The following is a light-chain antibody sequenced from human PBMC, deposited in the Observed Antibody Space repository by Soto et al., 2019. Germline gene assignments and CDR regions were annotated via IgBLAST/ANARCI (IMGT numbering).Light chain of an antibody. CDR3: QQYDNSPIT. J-gene: IGKJ5*01. CDR1: QSISSSF. CDR2: CAS. Sequence: EIVLTQSPVTLSLSPGERASLSCGVSQSISSSFLAWYQQKPGQAPRLLIYCASSRATGIPDRFSGTGSETDFTLTISRLEPEDFAVYYCQQYDNSPITFGQGTRLEIK. V-gene: IGKV3-20*01.